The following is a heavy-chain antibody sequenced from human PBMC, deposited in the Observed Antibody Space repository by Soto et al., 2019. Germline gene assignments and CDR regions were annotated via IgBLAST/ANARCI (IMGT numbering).Heavy chain of an antibody. CDR3: TRGPNWNYYYYGVDV. V-gene: IGHV4-4*07. D-gene: IGHD1-20*01. CDR1: GDSVSNYY. Sequence: SETLSLTCTFSGDSVSNYYWSWIRQPAGRGLEWIGRVYSSGATNYNPSLNGRVTMSVDTSRNQFSLRLSSVTAADTAIYYCTRGPNWNYYYYGVDVWSQGTAVTVSS. J-gene: IGHJ6*02. CDR2: VYSSGAT.